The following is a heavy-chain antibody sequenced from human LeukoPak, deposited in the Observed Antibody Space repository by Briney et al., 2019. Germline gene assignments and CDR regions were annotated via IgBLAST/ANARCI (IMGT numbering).Heavy chain of an antibody. J-gene: IGHJ5*02. D-gene: IGHD5-12*01. CDR3: ARVDSGYDRNWFDP. Sequence: GASVKVSCKASGGTFSSYAISWVRQAPGQGLEWMGGNIPIFGTANYAQKFQGRVTITTDESTSTAYMELSSLRSEDTAVYYRARVDSGYDRNWFDPWGQGTLVTVSS. CDR1: GGTFSSYA. V-gene: IGHV1-69*05. CDR2: NIPIFGTA.